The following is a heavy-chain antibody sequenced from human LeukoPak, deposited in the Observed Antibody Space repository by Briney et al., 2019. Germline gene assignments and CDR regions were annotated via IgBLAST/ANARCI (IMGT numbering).Heavy chain of an antibody. CDR2: ITPDGSGT. D-gene: IGHD4-23*01. CDR1: ASTFSNYW. V-gene: IGHV3-74*01. Sequence: GGSLRLSCAASASTFSNYWMHWVRQAPGKGLVWVSRITPDGSGTNYADFVAGRFTISRDNAKNTLYLQMNSLRADDTAVYYCSWDHSGKEDIWGQGTMVTVSS. CDR3: SWDHSGKEDI. J-gene: IGHJ3*02.